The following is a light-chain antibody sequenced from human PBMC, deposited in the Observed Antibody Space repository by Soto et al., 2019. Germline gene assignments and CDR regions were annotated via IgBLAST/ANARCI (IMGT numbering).Light chain of an antibody. CDR3: SSYTSTSTLYV. CDR1: SSDLGGYNY. V-gene: IGLV2-14*03. Sequence: SALTQPAAVSGSPGQSITISCTGTSSDLGGYNYVSWYQQLPGKVPKLIIYDVSNRPSGVSDRFSGSKSGNAVSLTISGLQAEDEADYYCSSYTSTSTLYVLGTGTKLTVL. J-gene: IGLJ1*01. CDR2: DVS.